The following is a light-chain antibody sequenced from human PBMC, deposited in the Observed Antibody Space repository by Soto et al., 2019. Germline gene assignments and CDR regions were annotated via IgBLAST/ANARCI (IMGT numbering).Light chain of an antibody. Sequence: EIVLKQSPGTLSLSPGERATLSCRASQSVNSNYLAWYQQKPGQAPRLLIYGASSRATGIPDRFSRSGSRTDFTLTISRLEPEDFAVYYCQQYGSSPRTFGQGTKVEIK. V-gene: IGKV3-20*01. J-gene: IGKJ1*01. CDR2: GAS. CDR1: QSVNSNY. CDR3: QQYGSSPRT.